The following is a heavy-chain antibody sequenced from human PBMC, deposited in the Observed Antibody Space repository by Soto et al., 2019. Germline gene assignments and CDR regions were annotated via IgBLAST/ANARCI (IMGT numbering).Heavy chain of an antibody. J-gene: IGHJ6*02. CDR3: ARVIGGYDYYYYYGMDV. V-gene: IGHV4-59*01. CDR2: IYYRGST. CDR1: GGSISSYY. Sequence: PSETLSLTCTVSGGSISSYYWSWIRQPPGKGLEWIGYIYYRGSTNYNPSLKGRVTISVATSKNQFSLKLSSVTAADTAAYYCARVIGGYDYYYYYGMDVWGQGTTVTVSS. D-gene: IGHD5-12*01.